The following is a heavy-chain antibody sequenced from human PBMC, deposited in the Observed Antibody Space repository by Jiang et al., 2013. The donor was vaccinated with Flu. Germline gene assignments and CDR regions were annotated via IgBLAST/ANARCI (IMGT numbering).Heavy chain of an antibody. V-gene: IGHV4-31*03. Sequence: GSGLVKPSQTLSLTCTVSGVSIRSGGNYWSWIRQRPGKGLEWIGNIFYSGSTHYNPSLKNRLTMSIDTSKNQFSLNLTSVTAADTAVYFCARRESPEGFGELTPFDPWGQG. CDR3: ARRESPEGFGELTPFDP. D-gene: IGHD3-10*01. J-gene: IGHJ5*02. CDR1: GVSIRSGGNY. CDR2: IFYSGST.